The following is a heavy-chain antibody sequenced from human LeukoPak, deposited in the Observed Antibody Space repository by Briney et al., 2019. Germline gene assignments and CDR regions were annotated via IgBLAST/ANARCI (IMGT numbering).Heavy chain of an antibody. J-gene: IGHJ6*03. CDR2: ISSTGGTT. Sequence: GGSLRLSCAASGFTFSSYAMSWVRQAPGRGLEWVASISSTGGTTYYADSVKGRFTISRDNSKNTLYMQMNSLRAEDTAIYYCAKNGDRGAYCTGGTCYPYFYYYMDVWGKGTTVTI. V-gene: IGHV3-23*01. D-gene: IGHD2-15*01. CDR3: AKNGDRGAYCTGGTCYPYFYYYMDV. CDR1: GFTFSSYA.